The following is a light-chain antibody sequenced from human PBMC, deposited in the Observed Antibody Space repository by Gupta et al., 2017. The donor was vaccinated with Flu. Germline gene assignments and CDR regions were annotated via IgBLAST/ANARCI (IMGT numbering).Light chain of an antibody. CDR3: SSCTTSSTYV. V-gene: IGLV2-14*01. CDR1: SSDVGAYNY. Sequence: QSALTQPASVSGSPGQSITISCTGTSSDVGAYNYVSWYQQHPGKAPKLMIHEVSNRPSGVSNRFAGSKSGNTASLTISGLQAEDEADYYCSSCTTSSTYVFGAGTKVTVL. J-gene: IGLJ1*01. CDR2: EVS.